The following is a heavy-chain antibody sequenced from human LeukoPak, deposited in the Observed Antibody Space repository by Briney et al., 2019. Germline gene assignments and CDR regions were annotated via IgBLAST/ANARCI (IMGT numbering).Heavy chain of an antibody. Sequence: RASLRLSCAASGFTFRSYAMTWVRQAPGKGLEWVAVISGSGGTTYFADSVKGRFTISRDNSKNTLYLQMNSLRAEDTAVYYCAKDLATYYFDYWGQGTLVTVSS. CDR3: AKDLATYYFDY. V-gene: IGHV3-23*01. D-gene: IGHD3-3*02. CDR1: GFTFRSYA. J-gene: IGHJ4*02. CDR2: ISGSGGTT.